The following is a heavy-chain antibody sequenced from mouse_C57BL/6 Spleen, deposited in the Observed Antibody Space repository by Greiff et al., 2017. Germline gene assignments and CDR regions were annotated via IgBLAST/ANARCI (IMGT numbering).Heavy chain of an antibody. V-gene: IGHV1-72*01. CDR1: GYTFTSYW. D-gene: IGHD2-5*01. CDR2: IDPNSGGT. CDR3: ARGGIYSNYDAMDY. J-gene: IGHJ4*01. Sequence: VQLQQPGAELVMPGASVKLSCKASGYTFTSYWMHWVKQRPGRGLEWIGRIDPNSGGTKYNEKFKSKATLTVDKPSSTAYMQLSSLTSEDSAVYYCARGGIYSNYDAMDYWGQGTSVTVSS.